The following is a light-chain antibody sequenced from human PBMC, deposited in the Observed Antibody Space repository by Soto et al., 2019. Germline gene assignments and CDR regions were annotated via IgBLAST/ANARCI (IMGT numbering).Light chain of an antibody. Sequence: QSALTQPASVSGSPGQSITICCTGTSSDVGAYNYVSWYQQHPGKAPKLMIYEVSNRPSGVSNRFSGSKSGNTASLTISGLQAEDEGDYYCSSYTSGSTWVFGGGTKLTVL. V-gene: IGLV2-14*01. J-gene: IGLJ3*02. CDR3: SSYTSGSTWV. CDR2: EVS. CDR1: SSDVGAYNY.